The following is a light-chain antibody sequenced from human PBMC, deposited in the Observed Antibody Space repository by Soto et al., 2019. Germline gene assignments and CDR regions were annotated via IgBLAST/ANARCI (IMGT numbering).Light chain of an antibody. CDR2: EVS. Sequence: DVGLTQSPLSLPVTLGQPASISCRSSQSLVFSNGNTYLSWFQQGPGQSPRRLIYEVSKRDSGVPDRFSGSGSGTDFTLKISRVEAEDVGIYFCMQGTHWPPWTFGQGTKVDIK. J-gene: IGKJ1*01. CDR1: QSLVFSNGNTY. V-gene: IGKV2-30*01. CDR3: MQGTHWPPWT.